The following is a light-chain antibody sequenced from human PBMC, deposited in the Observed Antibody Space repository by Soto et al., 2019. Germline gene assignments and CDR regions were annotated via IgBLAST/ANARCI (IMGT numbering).Light chain of an antibody. CDR2: EVN. V-gene: IGLV2-14*01. J-gene: IGLJ1*01. CDR1: SSDVAFYNH. Sequence: SVLTPRASLSGSPGQWITISCTGTSSDVAFYNHVSWYQQHPGKAPKLLIYEVNNRPSGVSHRFSGSKSGNTASLTISGLQAEDEADYYCSSFATTHTYVFGTGTKVTVL. CDR3: SSFATTHTYV.